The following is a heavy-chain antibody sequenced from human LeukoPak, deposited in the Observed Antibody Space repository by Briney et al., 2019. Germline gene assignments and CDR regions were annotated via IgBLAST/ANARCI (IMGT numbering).Heavy chain of an antibody. J-gene: IGHJ4*02. D-gene: IGHD2-15*01. V-gene: IGHV3-33*01. CDR3: ARDRAYCSGGSCYLCYFDY. Sequence: GRSLRLSCAASGFTFSSYGMHWVRQAPGKGLEWVAVIWYDGSNKYYVDSVKGRFTISRDNSKNTLYLQMNSLRAEDTAVYYCARDRAYCSGGSCYLCYFDYWGQGTLVTVSS. CDR2: IWYDGSNK. CDR1: GFTFSSYG.